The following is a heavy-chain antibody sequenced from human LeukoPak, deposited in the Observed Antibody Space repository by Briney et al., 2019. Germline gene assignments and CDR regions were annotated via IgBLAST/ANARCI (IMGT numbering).Heavy chain of an antibody. D-gene: IGHD6-6*01. CDR2: VFHSGNT. CDR1: GYSISSTYY. CDR3: ARDRSVGVLPAPPFDF. V-gene: IGHV4-38-2*02. J-gene: IGHJ4*02. Sequence: PSETLSLTCTVSGYSISSTYYWGWIRQPPGKGLEWVGSVFHSGNTYYNPSLKSRLTISADTSKNQFSLTLTSVTAADTAVYYCARDRSVGVLPAPPFDFWGQGTLVTVSS.